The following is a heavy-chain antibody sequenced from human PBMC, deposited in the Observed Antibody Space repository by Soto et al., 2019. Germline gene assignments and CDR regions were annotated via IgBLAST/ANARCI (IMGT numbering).Heavy chain of an antibody. CDR3: AMVDVYVTPSPQDV. Sequence: QVQLVQSGAEVKNPGASVKVYGKASGYSFTRYGIGWARQAPGQGLEWMGWINAYNGNTNYAQNLQGRLTLTTDTSTTTAYMELRSLRSNDTAIYYCAMVDVYVTPSPQDVWGQGTTVTVSS. V-gene: IGHV1-18*01. J-gene: IGHJ6*02. D-gene: IGHD3-16*01. CDR2: INAYNGNT. CDR1: GYSFTRYG.